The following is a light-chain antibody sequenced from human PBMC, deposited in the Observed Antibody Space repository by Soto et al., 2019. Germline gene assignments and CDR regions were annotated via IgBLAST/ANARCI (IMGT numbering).Light chain of an antibody. Sequence: EIVMTQFPATLSVSPGERATLSCRASQSVSSNLAWYQQKPGQAPRLPIYGASTRATGIPARFSGSGSGTEFTLTISSLQSEDFAVYYCQQYNNWPPWTFGQGTKVEIK. J-gene: IGKJ1*01. CDR1: QSVSSN. CDR3: QQYNNWPPWT. V-gene: IGKV3-15*01. CDR2: GAS.